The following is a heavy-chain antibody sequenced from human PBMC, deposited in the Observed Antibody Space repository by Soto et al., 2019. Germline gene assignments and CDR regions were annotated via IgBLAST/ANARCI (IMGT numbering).Heavy chain of an antibody. D-gene: IGHD3-9*01. V-gene: IGHV4-4*07. CDR2: IYTSGST. J-gene: IGHJ6*02. CDR3: ERDGRYFDWLFNRAYYYYGMDV. CDR1: GGSISSYY. Sequence: SETLSLTCTVSGGSISSYYWSWIRQPAGKGLEWIGRIYTSGSTNYNPSLKSRVTMSVDTSKNQFSLRLSSVTAADTAVYYCERDGRYFDWLFNRAYYYYGMDVWGQGTTVTVSS.